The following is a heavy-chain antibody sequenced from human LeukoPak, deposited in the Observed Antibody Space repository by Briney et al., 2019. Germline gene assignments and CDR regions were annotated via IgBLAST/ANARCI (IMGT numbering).Heavy chain of an antibody. V-gene: IGHV5-51*01. D-gene: IGHD2-2*01. Sequence: GESLKISCKGSGYSFTSYWIGWVRQMPGKGLEWMGIIYPGDSDTRYSPSFQGQVTISADKSISTAYLQWSSLKASDTAMYYCPRLLGYCSSTSCSAGLNWFDPWGQGTLVTVSS. J-gene: IGHJ5*02. CDR1: GYSFTSYW. CDR3: PRLLGYCSSTSCSAGLNWFDP. CDR2: IYPGDSDT.